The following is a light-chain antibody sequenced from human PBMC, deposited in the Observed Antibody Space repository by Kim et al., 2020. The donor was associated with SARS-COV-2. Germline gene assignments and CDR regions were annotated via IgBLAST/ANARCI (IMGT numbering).Light chain of an antibody. CDR3: QQYQEYPLT. CDR1: QNVSGW. Sequence: DIQLTQSPSSLSASVRDRVTITYRATQNVSGWLAWYQQKVGKAPKLLIFKASSLPSGVPSRFSGIDSGTEFTLTISSLQPDDSATYFCQQYQEYPLTFGGGTKVDIK. CDR2: KAS. J-gene: IGKJ4*01. V-gene: IGKV1-5*03.